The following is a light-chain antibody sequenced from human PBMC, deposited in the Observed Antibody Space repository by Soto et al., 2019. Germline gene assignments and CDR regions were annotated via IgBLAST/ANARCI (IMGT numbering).Light chain of an antibody. CDR3: GTWDSGLSASWL. CDR1: TSNIGNNY. V-gene: IGLV1-51*02. Sequence: QSVLTQPPSVSAAPGQKVTISCSGSTSNIGNNYVYWYQHLPGTAPKLLIYENNKRPSGIPDRVSGSKSGTSATLGITGLQTGDEADYYCGTWDSGLSASWLFGGGTKLTVL. J-gene: IGLJ3*02. CDR2: ENN.